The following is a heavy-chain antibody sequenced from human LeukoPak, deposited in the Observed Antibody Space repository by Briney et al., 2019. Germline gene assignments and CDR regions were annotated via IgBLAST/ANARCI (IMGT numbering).Heavy chain of an antibody. CDR3: ARGHKVQLERRGPDY. V-gene: IGHV1-2*02. J-gene: IGHJ4*02. CDR2: INPNSGGT. CDR1: GGTFSSYA. Sequence: ASVKVSCKASGGTFSSYAISWVRQAPGQGLEWMGWINPNSGGTNYAQKFQGRVTMTRDTSISTAYMELSRLRSDDTAVYYCARGHKVQLERRGPDYWGQGTLVTVSS. D-gene: IGHD1-1*01.